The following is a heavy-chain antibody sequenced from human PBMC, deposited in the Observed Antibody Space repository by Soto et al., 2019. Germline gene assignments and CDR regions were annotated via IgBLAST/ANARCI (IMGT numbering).Heavy chain of an antibody. CDR1: GFTFSTYA. D-gene: IGHD2-15*01. CDR2: VSSGGGT. J-gene: IGHJ4*02. V-gene: IGHV3-23*01. CDR3: AKRSGAGGHFDY. Sequence: PVGSLRLSCAASGFTFSTYAMGWVRQAPGKGLEWVSVVSSGGGTHYADSVKGRFTVSRDNSKNTLSLQMNSLRADDTAVYYCAKRSGAGGHFDYWGQGALVTVSS.